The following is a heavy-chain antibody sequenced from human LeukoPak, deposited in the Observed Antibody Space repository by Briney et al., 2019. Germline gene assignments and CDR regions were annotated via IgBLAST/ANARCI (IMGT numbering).Heavy chain of an antibody. CDR2: FDPEDGET. CDR1: VYTLTELS. Sequence: GASVTVSCKVSVYTLTELSMHWVRQAPGKGREWMGGFDPEDGETIYAQKFQGRVTMTEDTSTDTAYMELSSLRSEDTAVYYCATAPPDGGYSYGYDYWGQGTLVTVSS. D-gene: IGHD5-18*01. CDR3: ATAPPDGGYSYGYDY. V-gene: IGHV1-24*01. J-gene: IGHJ4*02.